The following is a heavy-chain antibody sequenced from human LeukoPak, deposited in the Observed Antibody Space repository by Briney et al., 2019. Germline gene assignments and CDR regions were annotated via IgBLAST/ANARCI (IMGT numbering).Heavy chain of an antibody. Sequence: PGGSLRLSCAASGFTFSTYWMNWVRQAPGKGLEWVANINYDGSEKYYVDSVKGRFTISRDNAENSLHLQMNSLRAEDTAVYYCARDSVRGRPLVAFDIWGQGTMVTVSS. V-gene: IGHV3-7*01. CDR3: ARDSVRGRPLVAFDI. D-gene: IGHD6-6*01. CDR1: GFTFSTYW. CDR2: INYDGSEK. J-gene: IGHJ3*02.